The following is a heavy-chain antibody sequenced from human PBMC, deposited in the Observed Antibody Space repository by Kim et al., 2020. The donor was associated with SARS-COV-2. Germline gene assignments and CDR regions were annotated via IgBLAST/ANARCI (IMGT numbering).Heavy chain of an antibody. V-gene: IGHV3-30*18. Sequence: GGSLRLSCAASGFTFSTYGMHWVRQAPDKGLEWVAFISYDGSNKYYGDSVKGRFTISRDNSKNTLYLQMNSLRPEETAVYYCAKAGGRPYGINSPLNWGQGTLVTVSS. CDR3: AKAGGRPYGINSPLN. D-gene: IGHD3-16*01. CDR1: GFTFSTYG. CDR2: ISYDGSNK. J-gene: IGHJ4*02.